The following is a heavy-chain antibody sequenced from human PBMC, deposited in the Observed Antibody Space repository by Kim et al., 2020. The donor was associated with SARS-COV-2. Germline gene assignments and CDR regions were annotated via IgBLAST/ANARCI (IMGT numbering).Heavy chain of an antibody. CDR3: ARDRVESNWFDP. D-gene: IGHD2-2*01. Sequence: SVKVSCKASGGTFSSYAISWVRQAPGQGLEWMGRIIPILGIANYAQKFQGRVTITADKSTSTAYMELSSLRSEDTAVYYCARDRVESNWFDPWGQGTLVTVSS. J-gene: IGHJ5*02. CDR2: IIPILGIA. CDR1: GGTFSSYA. V-gene: IGHV1-69*04.